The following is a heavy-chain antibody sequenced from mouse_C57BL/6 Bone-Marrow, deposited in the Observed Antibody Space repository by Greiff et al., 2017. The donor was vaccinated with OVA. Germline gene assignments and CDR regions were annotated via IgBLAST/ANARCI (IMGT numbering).Heavy chain of an antibody. J-gene: IGHJ1*03. V-gene: IGHV5-12*01. D-gene: IGHD1-1*01. Sequence: EVKLVESGGGLVQPGGSLKLSCAASGFTFSDYYMYWVRQTPEKRLEWVAYISNGGGSTYYPDTVKGRFTISRDNAKNTLYLQMSRLKSEDTAMYYCARHDYGSSPKYFDVWGTGTTVTVSS. CDR1: GFTFSDYY. CDR3: ARHDYGSSPKYFDV. CDR2: ISNGGGST.